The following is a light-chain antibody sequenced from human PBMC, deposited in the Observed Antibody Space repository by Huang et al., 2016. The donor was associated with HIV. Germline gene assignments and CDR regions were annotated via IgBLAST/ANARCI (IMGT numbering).Light chain of an antibody. J-gene: IGKJ4*01. V-gene: IGKV3-11*01. CDR1: PSVSSY. CDR3: QQRSNWPPLT. Sequence: EIVLTQSPATLSLSPGERATLSCRASPSVSSYLAWYQQKPGQAPRLLIYDASNRATGIPARFSGSGSGTDFTLTISSLEPDDFAVYYCQQRSNWPPLTFGGGTKVDIK. CDR2: DAS.